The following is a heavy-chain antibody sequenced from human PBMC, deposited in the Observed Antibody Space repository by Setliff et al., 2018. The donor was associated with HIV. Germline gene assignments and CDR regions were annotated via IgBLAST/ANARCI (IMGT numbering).Heavy chain of an antibody. CDR3: ARLEYSSSWINAEEYNWFDP. CDR1: GFTFSSSG. V-gene: IGHV1-18*01. Sequence: ASVKVSCKASGFTFSSSGISWVRQAPGQGLEWMGWINIKNGNTNYGQKLQGRVTMTTDTSTSTAYMELRSLRSDDTAAYYCARLEYSSSWINAEEYNWFDPWGQGTLVTVSS. CDR2: INIKNGNT. J-gene: IGHJ5*02. D-gene: IGHD6-13*01.